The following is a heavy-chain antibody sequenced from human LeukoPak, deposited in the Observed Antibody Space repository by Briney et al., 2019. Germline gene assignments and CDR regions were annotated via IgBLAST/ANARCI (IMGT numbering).Heavy chain of an antibody. J-gene: IGHJ3*01. Sequence: PSETLSLTCTVSGYSISSGYYWGWIRQPPGKGLEWIGSIYYSGSTYYNPSLKSRVTISVDTSKNQFSLKLSSVTAADTAVYYCAKGKVLAQQFDSFDVWGQGTMVTVSS. V-gene: IGHV4-38-2*02. CDR3: AKGKVLAQQFDSFDV. CDR1: GYSISSGYY. CDR2: IYYSGST. D-gene: IGHD6-13*01.